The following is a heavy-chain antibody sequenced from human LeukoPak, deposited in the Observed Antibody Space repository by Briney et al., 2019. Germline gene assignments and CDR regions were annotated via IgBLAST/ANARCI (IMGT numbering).Heavy chain of an antibody. Sequence: GGSLRLSCAASGFTFSSCAVSWVRQAPGKGLEWVSTIIDSGNSIYYADSAEGRFTISRDNSKNTLYLQMNSLRAGDTAVYYCAKDPIFSGSYGVFDYWGQGTLVTVSS. CDR2: IIDSGNSI. V-gene: IGHV3-23*01. D-gene: IGHD1-26*01. CDR3: AKDPIFSGSYGVFDY. CDR1: GFTFSSCA. J-gene: IGHJ4*02.